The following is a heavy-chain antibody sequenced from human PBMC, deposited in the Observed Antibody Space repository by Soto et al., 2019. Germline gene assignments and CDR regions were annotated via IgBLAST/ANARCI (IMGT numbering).Heavy chain of an antibody. D-gene: IGHD3-3*01. CDR3: ARDGVGGGLFHFDY. CDR2: ITSGGAGT. CDR1: GISFNNYA. V-gene: IGHV3-23*01. J-gene: IGHJ4*02. Sequence: EVHLLESGGGLVQPGGSLRLSCVASGISFNNYAMTWVRLAPGKGLEWVSGITSGGAGTSYADSVKGRFTVSRDNSKETLYLQMNNLRAEDTAVYYCARDGVGGGLFHFDYWGQGTLVTVSS.